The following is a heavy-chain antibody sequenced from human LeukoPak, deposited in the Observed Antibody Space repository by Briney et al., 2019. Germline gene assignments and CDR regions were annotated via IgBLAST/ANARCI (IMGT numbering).Heavy chain of an antibody. D-gene: IGHD4-17*01. V-gene: IGHV1-24*01. CDR2: FDPEDGET. CDR1: GYTLTELS. J-gene: IGHJ4*02. Sequence: ASVKVSCKVSGYTLTELSMHWVRQAPGKGLEWMGGFDPEDGETIYAQKFQGRATMTEDTSTDTAYMELSSLRSEDTAVYYCASRSVVDGDYVPFDYWGQGTLVTVPS. CDR3: ASRSVVDGDYVPFDY.